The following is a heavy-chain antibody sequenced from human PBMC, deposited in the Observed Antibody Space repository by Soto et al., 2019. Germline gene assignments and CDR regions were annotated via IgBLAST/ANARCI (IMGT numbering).Heavy chain of an antibody. CDR3: ARTVRYNWNYGWFDP. V-gene: IGHV4-34*01. D-gene: IGHD1-7*01. J-gene: IGHJ5*02. CDR2: INHSGST. CDR1: GGSFSGYY. Sequence: SETLSLTCAVYGGSFSGYYWSWIRQPPGKGLEWIGEINHSGSTNYNPSLKSRVTISVDTSKNQFSLKLSSVTAADTAVYYCARTVRYNWNYGWFDPWGQGTLVTVSS.